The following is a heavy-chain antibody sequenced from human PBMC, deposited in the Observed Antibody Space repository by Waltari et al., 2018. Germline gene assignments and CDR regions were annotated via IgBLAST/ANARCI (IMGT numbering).Heavy chain of an antibody. CDR2: IKQDGSEE. Sequence: EVNLVESGGGLVQPGGSLGLSCAASGFRISDFWMHWARQAPGKGPEWVATIKQDGSEEYYVDSVKGRFTISRDNAKNSLYLQMNSLRLEDTAVYYCVRGAGWLLESWGQGTLATVSS. CDR3: VRGAGWLLES. CDR1: GFRISDFW. V-gene: IGHV3-7*04. J-gene: IGHJ4*02. D-gene: IGHD2-21*01.